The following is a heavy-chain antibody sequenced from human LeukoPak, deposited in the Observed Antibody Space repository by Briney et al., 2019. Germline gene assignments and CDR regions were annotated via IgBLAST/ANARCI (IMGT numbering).Heavy chain of an antibody. D-gene: IGHD4-23*01. CDR1: GFTFTSYA. V-gene: IGHV3-23*01. CDR3: AKDQYGGNPQYYFDF. Sequence: GGALRLSCAASGFTFTSYAVSWGRQAPGKGLDWVSAISGSGGNTYYADSVKGRFTISRENSKNTLYLLMNSLRAEDTAVYYCAKDQYGGNPQYYFDFWGQGTLVTVSS. J-gene: IGHJ4*02. CDR2: ISGSGGNT.